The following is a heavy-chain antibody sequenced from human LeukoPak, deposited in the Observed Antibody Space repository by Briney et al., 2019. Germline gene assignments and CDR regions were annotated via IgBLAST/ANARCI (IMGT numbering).Heavy chain of an antibody. CDR1: GFTFSDYY. V-gene: IGHV3-11*01. J-gene: IGHJ4*02. Sequence: KPGGSLRLSCAASGFTFSDYYMSWIRQAPGKGLEWVSYISSSGTTTFYADSVKGRFTISRDNAKTPLYLQMPSLRADDTAVYFCAREETKSYDTPGYHYANYFDNWGQGTLVTVSS. CDR2: ISSSGTTT. D-gene: IGHD3-22*01. CDR3: AREETKSYDTPGYHYANYFDN.